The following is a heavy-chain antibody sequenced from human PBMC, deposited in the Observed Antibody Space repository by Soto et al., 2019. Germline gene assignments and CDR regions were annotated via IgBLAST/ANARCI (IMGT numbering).Heavy chain of an antibody. CDR2: ISAYNGNT. D-gene: IGHD3-16*02. V-gene: IGHV1-18*01. CDR3: ARELHDYFWASYRPLFDY. Sequence: ASVKVSCKASGYTFTSYGISWVRQAPGQGLEWMGWISAYNGNTNYAQKLQGRVTMTTDTSTSTAYMELRSLRSDDTAVYYCARELHDYFWASYRPLFDYWGQGTLVTVAS. J-gene: IGHJ4*02. CDR1: GYTFTSYG.